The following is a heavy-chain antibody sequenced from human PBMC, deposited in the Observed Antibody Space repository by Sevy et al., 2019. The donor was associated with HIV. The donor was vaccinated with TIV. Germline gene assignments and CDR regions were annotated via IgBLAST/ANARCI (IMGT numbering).Heavy chain of an antibody. CDR2: FYHTGTT. V-gene: IGHV4-38-2*01. CDR1: DYSVTSGYY. D-gene: IGHD2-2*02. CDR3: AYTLVGYKVDY. Sequence: SETLSLTCAVSDYSVTSGYYWGWIRQPPGKGLEWIGSFYHTGTTYYNPSLKSRVTISVDTSKNQFSLKLSSVTAADTAIYYCAYTLVGYKVDYWGHGTLVTVSS. J-gene: IGHJ4*01.